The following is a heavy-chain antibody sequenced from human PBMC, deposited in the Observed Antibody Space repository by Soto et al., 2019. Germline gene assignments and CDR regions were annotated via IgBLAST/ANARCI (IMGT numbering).Heavy chain of an antibody. Sequence: GGSLRLSCAASGFTVSSNYMSWVRQAPGKGLEWVSVIYSGGSTYYADSVKGRFTISRDNSKNTLYLQMNSLRAEDTAVYYCATRDKTGTKPFGYYYGMDVWGQGTTVTVYS. CDR2: IYSGGST. D-gene: IGHD1-7*01. CDR1: GFTVSSNY. V-gene: IGHV3-53*01. CDR3: ATRDKTGTKPFGYYYGMDV. J-gene: IGHJ6*02.